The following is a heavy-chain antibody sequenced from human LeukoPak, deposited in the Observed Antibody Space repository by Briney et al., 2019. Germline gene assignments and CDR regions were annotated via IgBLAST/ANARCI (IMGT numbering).Heavy chain of an antibody. CDR1: GFTFSSYW. V-gene: IGHV3-7*05. CDR3: ARPRSYCSGASCYPPDY. J-gene: IGHJ4*02. D-gene: IGHD2-15*01. CDR2: IDQDGSEK. Sequence: GGPLRLSCAASGFTFSSYWMSWVRQAPGKGLEWVANIDQDGSEKYYVDSVKGRFTISRDNAKNSLYLQMNSLRAEDTAVYYCARPRSYCSGASCYPPDYWGQGTLVTVSS.